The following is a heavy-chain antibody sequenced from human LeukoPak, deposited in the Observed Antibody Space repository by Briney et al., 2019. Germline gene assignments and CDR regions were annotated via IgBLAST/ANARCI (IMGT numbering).Heavy chain of an antibody. CDR3: ARGAGSQYYYYYYGMDV. CDR2: ISSSSSYI. Sequence: SGGSLRLSCAASGFTFSSYSMTWVRQAPGKGLEWVSSISSSSSYIYYADSVKGRFTISRDNAKNSLYLQMNSLRADDTAVYYCARGAGSQYYYYYYGMDVWGQGTTVTVSS. CDR1: GFTFSSYS. V-gene: IGHV3-21*01. D-gene: IGHD3-10*01. J-gene: IGHJ6*02.